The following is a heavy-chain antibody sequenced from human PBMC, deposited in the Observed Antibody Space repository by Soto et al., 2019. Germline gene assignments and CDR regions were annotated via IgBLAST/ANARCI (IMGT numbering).Heavy chain of an antibody. J-gene: IGHJ5*02. CDR1: GGSISGYY. CDR2: IYYSGST. D-gene: IGHD3-3*01. Sequence: SETLSLTCTVSGGSISGYYWSWLRQPPGKGLEWIGYIYYSGSTYYNPSLKSRVTISVDTSKNQFSLKLSSVTAADTAVYYCARGAHYDFFWVPRRKNWFDPWGQGTLVTVSS. CDR3: ARGAHYDFFWVPRRKNWFDP. V-gene: IGHV4-59*08.